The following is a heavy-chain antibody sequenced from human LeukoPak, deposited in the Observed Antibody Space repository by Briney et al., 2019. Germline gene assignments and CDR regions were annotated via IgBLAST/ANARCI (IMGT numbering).Heavy chain of an antibody. D-gene: IGHD1-1*01. CDR3: ARSLTTLTYEGY. Sequence: AGGSLRLSCAASGFTFSSYMMNWVRQAPGKGLEWVSSINSGSTYTYYTESVKGRFTVSRDNAKNSQFLQMNSLRAEDTAIYYCARSLTTLTYEGYWGQGTLVTVSS. CDR2: INSGSTYT. CDR1: GFTFSSYM. J-gene: IGHJ4*02. V-gene: IGHV3-21*01.